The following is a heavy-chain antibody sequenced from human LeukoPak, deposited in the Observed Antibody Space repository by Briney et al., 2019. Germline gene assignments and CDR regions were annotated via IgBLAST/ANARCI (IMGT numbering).Heavy chain of an antibody. Sequence: QSGGSLRLSCAASGFTFDDYAMHWVRQAPGKGLEWVSGISWNSGSIGYADSVKGRFTISRDNAKNSLYLQMNSLRAEDTALYYCAKGRGYSGRRMGFDYWGQGTLVTVSS. J-gene: IGHJ4*02. CDR3: AKGRGYSGRRMGFDY. D-gene: IGHD6-13*01. V-gene: IGHV3-9*01. CDR2: ISWNSGSI. CDR1: GFTFDDYA.